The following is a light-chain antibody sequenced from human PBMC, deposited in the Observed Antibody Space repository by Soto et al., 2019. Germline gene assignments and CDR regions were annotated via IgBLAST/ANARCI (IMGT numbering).Light chain of an antibody. J-gene: IGLJ2*01. Sequence: QSVLTQPPSASGSPGQSVTISCTGTSSDVGGYNYVSWYQQHPGKAPKLMIYEVSKRPSGVPDRFSGSKSGNTASLTVSGLQPEDEADYYCSSYAGSNNFEVFGGGTKLTVL. CDR3: SSYAGSNNFEV. CDR2: EVS. V-gene: IGLV2-8*01. CDR1: SSDVGGYNY.